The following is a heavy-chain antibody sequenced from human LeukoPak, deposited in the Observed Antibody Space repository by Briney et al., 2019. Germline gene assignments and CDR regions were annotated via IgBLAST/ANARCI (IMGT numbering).Heavy chain of an antibody. J-gene: IGHJ5*02. Sequence: NPSETLSLTCIVSGGSITGYFWSWLRQPPGKGLEWIGYIYYSGSTNYNPSLKSRVTISVDTSKNQFSLKLSSVTAADTAVYYCARRRVVAATEWFDPWGQGTLVTVSS. CDR2: IYYSGST. D-gene: IGHD2-15*01. CDR1: GGSITGYF. CDR3: ARRRVVAATEWFDP. V-gene: IGHV4-59*08.